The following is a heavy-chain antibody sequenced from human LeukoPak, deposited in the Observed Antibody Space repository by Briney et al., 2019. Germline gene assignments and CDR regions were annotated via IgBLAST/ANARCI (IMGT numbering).Heavy chain of an antibody. J-gene: IGHJ3*02. V-gene: IGHV3-30*02. CDR2: IRYSGNNV. CDR1: GFTFSRYG. D-gene: IGHD2/OR15-2a*01. Sequence: GGSLRLSCAASGFTFSRYGMHWVRQAPGKGLEWVAFIRYSGNNVYYAASVKGRFTISRDNSQNTLYLQMNSLRADDTAVYYCAKDNSNWAFDIWGQGTLVTVSS. CDR3: AKDNSNWAFDI.